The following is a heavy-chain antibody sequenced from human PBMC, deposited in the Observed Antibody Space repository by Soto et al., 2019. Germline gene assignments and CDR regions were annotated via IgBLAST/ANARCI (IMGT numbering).Heavy chain of an antibody. J-gene: IGHJ4*02. CDR3: ARGLYYYGSGSYYTLDY. D-gene: IGHD3-10*01. CDR1: GGTFSSYA. V-gene: IGHV1-69*13. Sequence: SVKVSCKASGGTFSSYAISWVRQAPGQGLEWMGGIIPIFGTANYAQKFQGRVTITADESTSTAYMELSSLRSEDTAVYYCARGLYYYGSGSYYTLDYWGQGTLVTVSS. CDR2: IIPIFGTA.